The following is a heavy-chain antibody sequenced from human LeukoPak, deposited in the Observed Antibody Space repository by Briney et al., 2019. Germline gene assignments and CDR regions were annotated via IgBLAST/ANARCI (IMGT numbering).Heavy chain of an antibody. CDR2: IDSTAGRT. D-gene: IGHD1-1*01. CDR3: AKGTTTWIKTEEY. Sequence: GGSLRLSCAASGFTFSDYAMTWVRQAPGKGLEWVSGIDSTAGRTHYTDSMKGRFTISRDNSKNTVYLQINGLRADDTALYFCAKGTTTWIKTEEYWGQGALVTVSA. CDR1: GFTFSDYA. J-gene: IGHJ4*02. V-gene: IGHV3-23*01.